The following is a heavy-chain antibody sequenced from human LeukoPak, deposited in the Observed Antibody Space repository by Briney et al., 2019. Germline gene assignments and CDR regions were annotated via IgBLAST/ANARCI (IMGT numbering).Heavy chain of an antibody. V-gene: IGHV4-59*01. CDR1: GGSISSYY. J-gene: IGHJ3*02. Sequence: PSETLSLTCTVSGGSISSYYWSWIRQPPGKGLEWIGYIYYSGSTNYNPSLKSRVTISVDTSKNQFSLKLSSVTAADTAVYYCARELPMASNAFDIWGQGTMVTVSS. CDR2: IYYSGST. CDR3: ARELPMASNAFDI. D-gene: IGHD5-24*01.